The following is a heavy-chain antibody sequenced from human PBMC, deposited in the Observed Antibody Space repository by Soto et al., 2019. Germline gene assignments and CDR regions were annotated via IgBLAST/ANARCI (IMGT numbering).Heavy chain of an antibody. V-gene: IGHV3-53*04. CDR1: GFTVRSNY. J-gene: IGHJ6*02. Sequence: GWSLRLSCAASGFTVRSNYMSWVRQAPGKGLEWVSVIYSGGSTYYADSVKGRVTMTRNTSISTAYMELSSLRSEETAVYYCARVWLGGMDVWGQGTTVTVSS. CDR3: ARVWLGGMDV. D-gene: IGHD1-26*01. CDR2: IYSGGST.